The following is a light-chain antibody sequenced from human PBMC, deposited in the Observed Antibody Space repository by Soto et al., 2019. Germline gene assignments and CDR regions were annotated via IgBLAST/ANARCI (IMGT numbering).Light chain of an antibody. J-gene: IGKJ5*01. CDR1: QNINNY. CDR2: AAY. V-gene: IGKV1-33*01. Sequence: DMQMTQSPSSLSASLGDRVTIXXQSSQNINNYLNWYQQKPGRAPYLLIYAAYNLAAGVPSRFRGSGSGTDFTFTISRLQPEDIATYYCQQYENLPTFGQGTRLEIK. CDR3: QQYENLPT.